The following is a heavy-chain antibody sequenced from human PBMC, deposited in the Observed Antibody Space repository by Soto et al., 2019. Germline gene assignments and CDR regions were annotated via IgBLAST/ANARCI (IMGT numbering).Heavy chain of an antibody. Sequence: EVQLVESGGGLVQPGGSLRLSCAASGFSFSDHYMDWVRQAPGQGLEWVGRSGNKANSDTTEYAASVKDRFTSSRDDSKNSVCLTMYSLRTEGTAVYYCINSNVVSYTKAVWCQGSTVTV. J-gene: IGHJ6*02. CDR2: SGNKANSDTT. CDR3: INSNVVSYTKAV. V-gene: IGHV3-72*01. D-gene: IGHD2-8*01. CDR1: GFSFSDHY.